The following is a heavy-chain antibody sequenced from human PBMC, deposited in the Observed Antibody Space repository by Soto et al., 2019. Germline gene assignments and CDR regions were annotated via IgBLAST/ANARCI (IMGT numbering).Heavy chain of an antibody. J-gene: IGHJ5*02. CDR1: GYTFSSYD. CDR2: MNPNSGNT. V-gene: IGHV1-8*01. D-gene: IGHD4-17*01. CDR3: ARTPMPTVTRKKNWFDP. Sequence: QVQLVQSGAEVKKPEASVKVSCKASGYTFSSYDINWVRQATGQGREWMGWMNPNSGNTGYAQKVQGRVTMTRNTSISKSYMELSSRRSEDTAVYYCARTPMPTVTRKKNWFDPWGQGTLVTVSS.